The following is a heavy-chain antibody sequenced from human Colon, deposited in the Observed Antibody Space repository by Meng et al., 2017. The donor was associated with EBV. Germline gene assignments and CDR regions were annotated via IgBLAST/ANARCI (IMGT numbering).Heavy chain of an antibody. CDR1: GGPISRTGTC. CDR2: QCHADDT. J-gene: IGHJ4*02. CDR3: ARHTFSGNPGGIDS. D-gene: IGHD4-23*01. V-gene: IGHV4-39*01. Sequence: ESGLGLVKPSETLSLTCTVSGGPISRTGTCGGWIRQPPGKGLEWIGSQCHADDTYYNPSLMGRVTISVDTSKNQVSLKLTSVTAADTSIYYCARHTFSGNPGGIDSWGQGILVTVSS.